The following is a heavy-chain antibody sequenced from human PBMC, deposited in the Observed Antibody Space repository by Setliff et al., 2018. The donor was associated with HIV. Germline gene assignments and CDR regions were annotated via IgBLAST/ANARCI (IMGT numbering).Heavy chain of an antibody. CDR2: IISMFGTA. CDR3: ARDPRSGYDSDTAMVTVYYYYMDV. CDR1: GGTFSRDA. V-gene: IGHV1-69*05. D-gene: IGHD5-18*01. J-gene: IGHJ6*03. Sequence: SVKVSCKASGGTFSRDAISWVRQAPGQGLEWMGGIISMFGTANYAQKFQGRVTMTTDTSTSTAYMELRSLRYDDTAVYYCARDPRSGYDSDTAMVTVYYYYMDVWGKGTTVTVSS.